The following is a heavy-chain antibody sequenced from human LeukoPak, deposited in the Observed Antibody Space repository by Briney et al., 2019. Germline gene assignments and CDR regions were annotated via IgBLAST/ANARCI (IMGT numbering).Heavy chain of an antibody. CDR1: GGSISSYY. Sequence: KPSETLSLTCTVPGGSISSYYWSWIRQPPGKGLEWIGYISYSGSTNYNPSLKSRVTISVDTSRNQFSLKLSSVTAADTAVYYCARGRLGGSGSYYNVLDYWGQGTLVTVSS. D-gene: IGHD3-10*01. CDR2: ISYSGST. V-gene: IGHV4-59*01. CDR3: ARGRLGGSGSYYNVLDY. J-gene: IGHJ4*02.